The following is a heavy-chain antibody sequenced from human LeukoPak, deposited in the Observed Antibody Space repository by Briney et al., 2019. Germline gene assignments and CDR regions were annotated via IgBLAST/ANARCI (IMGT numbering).Heavy chain of an antibody. CDR2: ISSSGDST. D-gene: IGHD3/OR15-3a*01. J-gene: IGHJ6*03. CDR3: AEVGIFGQGIYMDV. V-gene: IGHV3-23*01. CDR1: GFTFSSYA. Sequence: GGSLRPSCAASGFTFSSYALTWVRQAPGKGREGVSAISSSGDSTYYTPSVQGRFTIPRHSPKKTLYLQINSLRAEDTAVYYCAEVGIFGQGIYMDVWGKGTTVTVSS.